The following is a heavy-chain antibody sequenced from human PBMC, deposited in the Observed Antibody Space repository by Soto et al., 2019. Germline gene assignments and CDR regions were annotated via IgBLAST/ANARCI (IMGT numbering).Heavy chain of an antibody. D-gene: IGHD1-1*01. Sequence: GESLKISGKGSGYSFTTYWIAWVRQMPGKGLEWMGIIYPEDSDTRYSPSFRGQVTISADRSISTAYLQWSRLKASDTAIYYCATTAWQYYHYYGMDVCGQGTTLTFSS. CDR2: IYPEDSDT. J-gene: IGHJ6*02. CDR1: GYSFTTYW. V-gene: IGHV5-51*01. CDR3: ATTAWQYYHYYGMDV.